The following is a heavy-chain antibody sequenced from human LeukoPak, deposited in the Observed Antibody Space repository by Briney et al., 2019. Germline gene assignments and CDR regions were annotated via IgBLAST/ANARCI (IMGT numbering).Heavy chain of an antibody. D-gene: IGHD2-2*01. CDR2: IYYSGST. J-gene: IGHJ3*02. CDR3: ATYCSTSNCPHRRAFDI. Sequence: PSETLSLTCTVSGGSISSSSYYWGWIRQPPGKGLEWIGSIYYSGSTYYNPSLKSRFTISVDTSKNQFSLRLTSVTAADTAVYYCATYCSTSNCPHRRAFDIWGQGTMVTVS. V-gene: IGHV4-39*01. CDR1: GGSISSSSYY.